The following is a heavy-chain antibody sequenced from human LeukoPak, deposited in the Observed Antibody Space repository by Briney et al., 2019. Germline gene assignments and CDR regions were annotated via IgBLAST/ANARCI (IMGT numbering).Heavy chain of an antibody. Sequence: ASVKVSCKASGYTFTGCYMHWVRQAPGQGLEWMGWINPNSGGTNYAQKFQGRVTMTRDTSISTAYMELSRLRSDDTAVYYCATASSSPEALGYWGQGTLVTVSS. CDR1: GYTFTGCY. V-gene: IGHV1-2*02. CDR3: ATASSSPEALGY. J-gene: IGHJ4*02. D-gene: IGHD6-13*01. CDR2: INPNSGGT.